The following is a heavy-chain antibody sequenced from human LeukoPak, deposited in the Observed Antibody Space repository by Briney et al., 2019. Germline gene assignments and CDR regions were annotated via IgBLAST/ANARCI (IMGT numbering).Heavy chain of an antibody. CDR3: ARGVGSGWYRYYFDY. CDR1: GGSISISTYY. V-gene: IGHV4-61*01. Sequence: SEALSLTCTVSGGSISISTYYWSWIRQPPGKGLEWIGYIYYSGSTNYNPSLKSRVTISVDTSKNQFSLKLSSVTAADTAVYYCARGVGSGWYRYYFDYWGQGTLVTVSS. CDR2: IYYSGST. J-gene: IGHJ4*02. D-gene: IGHD6-19*01.